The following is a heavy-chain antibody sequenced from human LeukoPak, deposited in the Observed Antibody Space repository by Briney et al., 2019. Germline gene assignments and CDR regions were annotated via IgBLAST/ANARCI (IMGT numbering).Heavy chain of an antibody. Sequence: GGSLRLSCAASGFTVSSFYMNWVRQAPGKGLEYVSAITSNGGSTYYANSVKGRFIISRDNSKNTLYLQLGSLRADDMAMYYCATASGSQYAEYFQHWGQGTLVTVSS. CDR1: GFTVSSFY. D-gene: IGHD1-26*01. V-gene: IGHV3-64*01. CDR2: ITSNGGST. CDR3: ATASGSQYAEYFQH. J-gene: IGHJ1*01.